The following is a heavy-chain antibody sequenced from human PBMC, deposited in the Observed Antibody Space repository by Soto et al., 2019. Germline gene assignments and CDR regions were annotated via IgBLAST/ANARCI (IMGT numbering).Heavy chain of an antibody. CDR2: IDWDDDE. V-gene: IGHV2-70*11. J-gene: IGHJ4*02. D-gene: IGHD6-13*01. Sequence: GSGPTLVNPTQTLTLTGTFSGFSLSTSGMCVSWIRQPPGKALEWLARIDWDDDEYYSTSLKTRLTISKDPSNNLVVLTMTNMDPPDTATYYCARTLGSSTLDYWGQGTLVTVSS. CDR3: ARTLGSSTLDY. CDR1: GFSLSTSGMC.